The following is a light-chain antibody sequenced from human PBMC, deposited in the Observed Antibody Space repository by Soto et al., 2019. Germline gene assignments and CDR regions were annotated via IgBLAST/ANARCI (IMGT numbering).Light chain of an antibody. CDR1: QSVSSY. J-gene: IGKJ5*01. CDR2: DAS. CDR3: QQRSNWPPLT. Sequence: EIVLTQSPATLSLSPGERATLSCRASQSVSSYLAWYQQKPGQAPRLLIYDASNRATGIPARFSGSGSGTDLPLTISSLEPEDFAVYYCQQRSNWPPLTFGQGTRLEIK. V-gene: IGKV3-11*01.